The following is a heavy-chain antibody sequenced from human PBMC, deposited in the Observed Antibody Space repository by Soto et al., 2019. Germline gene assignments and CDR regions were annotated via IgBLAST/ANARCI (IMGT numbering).Heavy chain of an antibody. J-gene: IGHJ4*02. CDR2: INHSGST. CDR1: GGSFSGYY. CDR3: ARTRVYYDFWSGYIDY. Sequence: SETLSLTCAVYGGSFSGYYWSWIRQPPGKGLEWIGEINHSGSTNYNPSLKSRVTISVDTSKNQFSLKPSSVTAADTAVYYCARTRVYYDFWSGYIDYWGQGTLVTVSS. V-gene: IGHV4-34*01. D-gene: IGHD3-3*01.